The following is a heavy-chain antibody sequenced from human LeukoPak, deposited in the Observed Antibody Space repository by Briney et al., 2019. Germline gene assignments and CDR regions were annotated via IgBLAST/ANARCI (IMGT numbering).Heavy chain of an antibody. V-gene: IGHV4-34*01. Sequence: SETLSLTCAVYGGSFSGYYWSWIRQPPGKGLEWIGEINHSGSTNYNPSLKSRVTISVDTSKNQFSLKLSSVTAADTAVYYCARLGSGSYYLGLDYWGQGTLVTVSS. CDR2: INHSGST. CDR3: ARLGSGSYYLGLDY. D-gene: IGHD3-10*01. J-gene: IGHJ4*02. CDR1: GGSFSGYY.